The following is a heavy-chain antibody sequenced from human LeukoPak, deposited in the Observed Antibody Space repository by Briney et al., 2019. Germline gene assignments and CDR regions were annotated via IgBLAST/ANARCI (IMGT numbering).Heavy chain of an antibody. J-gene: IGHJ4*02. CDR1: GFTFSTYA. Sequence: PGGSLRLSCEASGFTFSTYAMSWVRQAPGKGLEWVSCLSGGGGTTFYPDSVKGRFTISRDNSKNTLYLQMNSLRVQDTAVYYCATNAGQWLVPFDYWGQGTLVTVSS. D-gene: IGHD6-19*01. CDR3: ATNAGQWLVPFDY. CDR2: LSGGGGTT. V-gene: IGHV3-23*01.